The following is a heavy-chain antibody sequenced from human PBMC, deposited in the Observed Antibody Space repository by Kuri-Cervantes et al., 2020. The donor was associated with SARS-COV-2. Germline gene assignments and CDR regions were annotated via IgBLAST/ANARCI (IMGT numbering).Heavy chain of an antibody. CDR3: ARVGGSYYYYYYMDV. V-gene: IGHV3-30-3*01. CDR2: ISYDGSNK. Sequence: GESLKISGAASGFTFSSYAIHWVRQAPGKVLEWVAVISYDGSNKYYADSVKGRFTISRDNSKNTLYLQMNSLRAEDTAVYYCARVGGSYYYYYYMDVWGKGTTVTVSS. CDR1: GFTFSSYA. D-gene: IGHD1-26*01. J-gene: IGHJ6*03.